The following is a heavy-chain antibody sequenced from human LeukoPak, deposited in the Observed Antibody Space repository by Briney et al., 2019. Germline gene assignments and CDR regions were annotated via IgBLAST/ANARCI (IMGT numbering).Heavy chain of an antibody. CDR3: ARLFSSGYMAVGNYYYHYGMDV. V-gene: IGHV5-51*03. J-gene: IGHJ6*02. CDR2: IHPGDSDT. Sequence: GESLKISCKGSEYSFTSYWIAWVRQMPGKGLEWMGIIHPGDSDTRYSPSFQGQVTISADKSISTAYLQWSSLKASDTAMYYCARLFSSGYMAVGNYYYHYGMDVWGQGTTVTVSS. D-gene: IGHD3-22*01. CDR1: EYSFTSYW.